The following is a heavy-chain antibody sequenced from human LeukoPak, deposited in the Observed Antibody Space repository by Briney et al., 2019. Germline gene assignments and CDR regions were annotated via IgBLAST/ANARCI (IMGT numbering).Heavy chain of an antibody. CDR2: IYDSGST. CDR3: ATHISGSYGRVFDY. CDR1: GDSTSKYF. V-gene: IGHV4-59*01. Sequence: SETLSLTCSVTGDSTSKYFWSWIRQPPGKGPEWIGHIYDSGSTNSRPSLKSRVTISIDTSKNQFFLKLTSVPAADMAVYYCATHISGSYGRVFDYWGQGTLVTVSS. J-gene: IGHJ4*02. D-gene: IGHD3-22*01.